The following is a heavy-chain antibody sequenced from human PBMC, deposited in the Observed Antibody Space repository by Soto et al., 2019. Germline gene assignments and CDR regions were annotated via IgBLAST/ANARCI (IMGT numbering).Heavy chain of an antibody. CDR2: INAGNGNT. J-gene: IGHJ3*02. CDR1: GYTFTSYA. Sequence: GASVKVSCKASGYTFTSYAMHWVRQAPGQRPEWMGWINAGNGNTKYSQKFQGRVTITRDTSASTAYMELSSLRFEDTAVYFCATAIADDAFDIWGRGTMVTVSS. D-gene: IGHD2-2*01. V-gene: IGHV1-3*01. CDR3: ATAIADDAFDI.